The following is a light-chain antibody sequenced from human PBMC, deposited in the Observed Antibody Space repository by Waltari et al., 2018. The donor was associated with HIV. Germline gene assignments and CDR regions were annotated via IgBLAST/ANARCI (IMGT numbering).Light chain of an antibody. CDR3: QQYGSSLFT. V-gene: IGKV3-20*01. Sequence: ELVLTQSPGTLSLSPGERATLSCKASQSVSSSFLAWYQHKPGQAPRLLIYGASTRATGVPDRFSGSGSGTDFTLIINRLEADDSALYYCQQYGSSLFTFGPGTRVDI. CDR2: GAS. CDR1: QSVSSSF. J-gene: IGKJ3*01.